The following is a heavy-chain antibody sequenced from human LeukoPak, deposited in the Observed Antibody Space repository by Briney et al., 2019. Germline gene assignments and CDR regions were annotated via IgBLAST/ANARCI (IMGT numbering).Heavy chain of an antibody. CDR3: ARDRVGDYRFHFDW. Sequence: PSQTLSLTCTVSGGSISSGGYYWSWIRQHPGKGLEWIAYIYYSGTTYYNPSLKSRLTIPVNTSKNQFSLKLSSVTAADTAVYYCARDRVGDYRFHFDWWGQGTLGTVS. V-gene: IGHV4-31*03. D-gene: IGHD4-17*01. CDR2: IYYSGTT. CDR1: GGSISSGGYY. J-gene: IGHJ4*02.